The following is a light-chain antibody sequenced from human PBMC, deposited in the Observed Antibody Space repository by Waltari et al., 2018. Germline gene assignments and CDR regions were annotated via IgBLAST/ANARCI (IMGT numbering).Light chain of an antibody. V-gene: IGKV4-1*01. J-gene: IGKJ2*01. CDR3: QQYYENLQT. CDR1: QSLLSTSDNRKY. Sequence: DIVMTQSPESLAVSLGERATISCRSRQSLLSTSDNRKYLAWYQFKPGQPPVLLLYWASSRASGVPGRFSGSGSGTDFTLTISSLQAEDVATYHCQQYYENLQTFGQGTKLEIK. CDR2: WAS.